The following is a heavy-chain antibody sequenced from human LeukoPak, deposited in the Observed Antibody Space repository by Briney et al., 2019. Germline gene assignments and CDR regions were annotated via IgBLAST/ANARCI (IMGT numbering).Heavy chain of an antibody. CDR2: IYSDGTT. J-gene: IGHJ4*02. CDR1: GASTTSYY. V-gene: IGHV4-59*01. CDR3: ARDTRSYDTSGYHYFDY. D-gene: IGHD3-22*01. Sequence: SETLSLTCSVSGASTTSYYWNWIRQAPGKGLEWIGYIYSDGTTSYSPSLRSRVTISIDTSRNQFSLKLSSVTAADAAVYYCARDTRSYDTSGYHYFDYWGQGALVTVSS.